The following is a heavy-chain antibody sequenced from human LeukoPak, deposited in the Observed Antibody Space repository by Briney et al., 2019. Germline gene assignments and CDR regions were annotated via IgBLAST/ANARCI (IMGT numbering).Heavy chain of an antibody. D-gene: IGHD2-2*01. CDR3: AKQGCSSTSCLLIGFDY. CDR2: ISGSGGST. J-gene: IGHJ4*02. Sequence: GGSLRLSCAASGFTFSSYAMSWVCQAPGKGLEWVSAISGSGGSTYYADSVKGRFTISRDNSKNTLYLQMNSLRAEDTAVYYSAKQGCSSTSCLLIGFDYRGQGTLVTVSS. CDR1: GFTFSSYA. V-gene: IGHV3-23*01.